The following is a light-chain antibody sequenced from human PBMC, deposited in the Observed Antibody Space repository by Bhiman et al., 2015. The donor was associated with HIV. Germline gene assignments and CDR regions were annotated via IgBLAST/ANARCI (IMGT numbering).Light chain of an antibody. V-gene: IGLV1-40*01. CDR3: QSYDNSLSALV. J-gene: IGLJ1*01. CDR2: GNS. CDR1: SSNIGAGYD. Sequence: QSVLTQPPSVSGAPGQRVTISCTGSSSNIGAGYDVHWYQQLPGRAPKLLISGNSNRPSGVPDRFSGSKSGTSASLAITGLQAEDEADYFCQSYDNSLSALVFGTGTKVSVL.